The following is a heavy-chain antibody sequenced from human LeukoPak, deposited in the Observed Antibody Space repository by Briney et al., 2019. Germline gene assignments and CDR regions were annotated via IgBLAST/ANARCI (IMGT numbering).Heavy chain of an antibody. CDR3: ARGVEPLAANTLAY. CDR2: LYSDGNT. J-gene: IGHJ4*02. D-gene: IGHD1-14*01. CDR1: GFTVITND. Sequence: GGSLRLSCAASGFTVITNDMTWVRQAPGKELEWVLVLYSDGNTKYADSVQGRFTISRDNSKNTLYLEMNSLSPDDTAVYYCARGVEPLAANTLAYWGQGTLVTVSS. V-gene: IGHV3-53*01.